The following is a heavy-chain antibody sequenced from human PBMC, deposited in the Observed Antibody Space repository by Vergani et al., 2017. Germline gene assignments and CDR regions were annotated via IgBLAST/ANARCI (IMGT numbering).Heavy chain of an antibody. CDR2: INHSGST. J-gene: IGHJ6*03. D-gene: IGHD3-9*01. CDR3: ARGKYDILTGPGYYMDV. V-gene: IGHV4-34*01. CDR1: GGSFSGYY. Sequence: QVQLQQWGAGLLKPSETLSLTCAVYGGSFSGYYWSWIRQPPGKGLEWIGEINHSGSTNYNPSLKSRVTISVDTSKNQFSLKLRSVTAADTAVYYCARGKYDILTGPGYYMDVWGKGTTVTVSS.